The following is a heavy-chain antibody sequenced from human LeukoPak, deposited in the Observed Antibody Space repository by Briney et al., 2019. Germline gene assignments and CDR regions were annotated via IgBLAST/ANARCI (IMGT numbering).Heavy chain of an antibody. CDR1: GFTFSSYS. D-gene: IGHD5-12*01. Sequence: KPGGSLRLSCAASGFTFSSYSMNWVRQAPGKGLEWVSSISSSSYIYYADSVKGRFTISRDNAKNSLYLQMNSLRAGDTAVYYCARAPLWGGYSCFDYWGQGTLVTVSS. J-gene: IGHJ4*02. V-gene: IGHV3-21*01. CDR3: ARAPLWGGYSCFDY. CDR2: ISSSSYI.